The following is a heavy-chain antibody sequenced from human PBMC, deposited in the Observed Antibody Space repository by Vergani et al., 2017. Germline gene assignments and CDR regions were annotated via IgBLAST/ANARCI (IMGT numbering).Heavy chain of an antibody. D-gene: IGHD2-2*01. CDR3: ARSGTSYLSYYMDV. CDR1: GFTFNSYW. Sequence: EVQVVESGGGLIKPGGSLRLSCAASGFTFNSYWMTWVRQAPGKGLEWVANIKQDGGEKYYVDSVKGRFSISRDNAKNSLYLQMNSLRAEDTAVYYCARSGTSYLSYYMDVWGKGTTVTVSS. V-gene: IGHV3-7*01. CDR2: IKQDGGEK. J-gene: IGHJ6*03.